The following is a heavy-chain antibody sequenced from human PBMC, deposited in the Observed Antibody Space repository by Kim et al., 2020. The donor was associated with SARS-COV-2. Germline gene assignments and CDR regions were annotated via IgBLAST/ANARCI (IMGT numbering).Heavy chain of an antibody. J-gene: IGHJ4*02. D-gene: IGHD5-18*01. V-gene: IGHV4-34*01. CDR1: GGSFSGYY. CDR3: ARTKKGVGYRFDY. Sequence: SETLSLTCAVYGGSFSGYYWSWIRQPPGKGLEWIGEINHSGSTNYNPSLKSRVTISVDTSKNQFSLKLSSVTAADTAVYYCARTKKGVGYRFDYWGQGTLVTVSS. CDR2: INHSGST.